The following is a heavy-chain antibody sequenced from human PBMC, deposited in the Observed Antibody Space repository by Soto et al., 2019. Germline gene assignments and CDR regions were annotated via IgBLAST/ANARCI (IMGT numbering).Heavy chain of an antibody. CDR3: VRGIPSQYSSTWLYWHFDL. V-gene: IGHV3-33*01. CDR1: GFVYSHYP. Sequence: VQLVESGGGVVQPGRSLRLSCEASGFVYSHYPMHWVRQAPGKGPEWVALIWNDGSQKNYVDSVKGRFTISRDNSKNTLNLQMNSLRADDTAMYFCVRGIPSQYSSTWLYWHFDLWGPGTLVTVSS. D-gene: IGHD6-13*01. J-gene: IGHJ2*01. CDR2: IWNDGSQK.